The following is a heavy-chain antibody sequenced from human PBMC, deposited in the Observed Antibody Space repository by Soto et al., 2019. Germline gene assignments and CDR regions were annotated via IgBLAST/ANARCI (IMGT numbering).Heavy chain of an antibody. CDR3: ARDRGRVRGVIRPGVMDV. D-gene: IGHD3-10*01. CDR2: IWYDGSNK. CDR1: GFTFSSYG. J-gene: IGHJ6*02. Sequence: PGGSLRLSCAASGFTFSSYGMHWVRQAPGKGLEWVAVIWYDGSNKYYADSVKGRFTISRDNSKNTLYLQMNSLRAEDTAVYYCARDRGRVRGVIRPGVMDVWGQGTTVTVSS. V-gene: IGHV3-33*01.